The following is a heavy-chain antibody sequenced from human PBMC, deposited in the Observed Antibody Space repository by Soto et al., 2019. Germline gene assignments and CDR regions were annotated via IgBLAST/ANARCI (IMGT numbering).Heavy chain of an antibody. CDR3: ARDPRYCSSNSCYYPQYYFDY. J-gene: IGHJ4*02. V-gene: IGHV1-46*03. D-gene: IGHD2-2*01. Sequence: ASVKVSCKASGYTFTSYYMHWVRQAPGQGLEWMGIINPSGGSTSYAQKFQGRVTMTRDTSTSTVYMELSSLRSEDTAVYYCARDPRYCSSNSCYYPQYYFDYWGQGTLVTVSS. CDR1: GYTFTSYY. CDR2: INPSGGST.